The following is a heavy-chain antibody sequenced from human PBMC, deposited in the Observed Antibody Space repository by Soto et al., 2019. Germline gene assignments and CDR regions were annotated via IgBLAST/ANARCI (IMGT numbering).Heavy chain of an antibody. CDR3: AKDNYYGSARSFQH. CDR1: GLTFSDSA. Sequence: GGSLRLSCAASGLTFSDSAIHWVRQASGKGLEWVGRIRSKTNNYATTYAASVKGRFTISRDDSKNTAYLQMNSLRAEDTAVYYCAKDNYYGSARSFQHWGQGTLVTVSS. V-gene: IGHV3-73*01. J-gene: IGHJ1*01. D-gene: IGHD3-10*01. CDR2: IRSKTNNYAT.